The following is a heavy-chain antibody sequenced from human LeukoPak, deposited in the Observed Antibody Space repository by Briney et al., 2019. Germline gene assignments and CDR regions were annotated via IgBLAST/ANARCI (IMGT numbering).Heavy chain of an antibody. Sequence: ASVKVSCKASGGTFSSYAISWVRQAPGQGLEWMGWISAYNGNTNYAQKLQGRVTMTTDTSTSTAYMELRSLRSDDTAVYYCARDLFYYGSGSYSVWGQGTLVTVSS. CDR1: GGTFSSYA. J-gene: IGHJ4*02. CDR2: ISAYNGNT. CDR3: ARDLFYYGSGSYSV. V-gene: IGHV1-18*01. D-gene: IGHD3-10*01.